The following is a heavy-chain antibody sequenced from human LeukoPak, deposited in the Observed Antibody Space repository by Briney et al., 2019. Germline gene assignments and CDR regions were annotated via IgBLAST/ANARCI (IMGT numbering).Heavy chain of an antibody. CDR3: ARDSQWLVHDY. CDR1: GFTFSSYA. Sequence: GGSLRLSCAASGFTFSSYAMSWVRQTPGKGLVWVSSINIYYADSVKGRFTISRDNAKNSLYLQMNSLRAEDTAVYYCARDSQWLVHDYWGQGTLVTVSS. CDR2: INI. J-gene: IGHJ4*02. V-gene: IGHV3-21*01. D-gene: IGHD6-19*01.